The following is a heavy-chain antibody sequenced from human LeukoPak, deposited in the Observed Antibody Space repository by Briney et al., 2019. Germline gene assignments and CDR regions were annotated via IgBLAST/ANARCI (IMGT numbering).Heavy chain of an antibody. V-gene: IGHV4-34*01. CDR2: INHSGST. CDR1: GGSFSGYY. J-gene: IGHJ5*02. CDR3: ARGGYYGPGNDFRFNP. Sequence: SETLSLTCAVYGGSFSGYYWSWIRQPPGKGLEWIGEINHSGSTNYNPSLKSRVTISVDTSKSQFSLKLSSVTAADTAIYYCARGGYYGPGNDFRFNPWGQGTLVTVSS. D-gene: IGHD3-10*01.